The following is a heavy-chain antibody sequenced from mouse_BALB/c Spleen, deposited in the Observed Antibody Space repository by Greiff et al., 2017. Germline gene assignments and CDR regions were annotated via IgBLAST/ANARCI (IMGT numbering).Heavy chain of an antibody. CDR1: GYTFSSYW. CDR3: AREPYRYDVGPYAMDY. Sequence: QVQLQQSGAELMKPGASVKISCKATGYTFSSYWIEWVKQRPGHGLEWIGEILPGSGSTNYNEKFKGKATFTADTSSNTAYMQLSSLTSEDSAVYYCAREPYRYDVGPYAMDYWGQGTSVTVSS. J-gene: IGHJ4*01. V-gene: IGHV1-9*01. D-gene: IGHD2-14*01. CDR2: ILPGSGST.